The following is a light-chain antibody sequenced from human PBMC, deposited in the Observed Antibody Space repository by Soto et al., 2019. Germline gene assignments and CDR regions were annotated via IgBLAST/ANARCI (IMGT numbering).Light chain of an antibody. V-gene: IGKV4-1*01. CDR2: WAS. Sequence: DIVMTQSPDSLGMSLGERATINCKSSENILYKSKNKNYLAWYQQKPGQPPKXXXYWASTRESGVPDRFSGSGSGTDGTLTINGLKEEDVAVYFCQQYHTTPFTFAPGTKVDIK. CDR1: ENILYKSKNKNY. CDR3: QQYHTTPFT. J-gene: IGKJ3*01.